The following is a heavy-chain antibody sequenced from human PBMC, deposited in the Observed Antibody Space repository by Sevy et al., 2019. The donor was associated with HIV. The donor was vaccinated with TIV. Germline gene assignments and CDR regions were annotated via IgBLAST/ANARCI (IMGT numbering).Heavy chain of an antibody. CDR1: GFTFSLHS. J-gene: IGHJ6*03. CDR2: ISTSSINI. Sequence: GGSLRLSCAASGFTFSLHSMNWVRQAPGKGLEWVSYISTSSINIYYADSVKGRFTISRDNAKNTLYLQMNSLRAEDTAVYFCARDLQYYYGSNYYMDVWGKGTTVTVSS. V-gene: IGHV3-21*01. D-gene: IGHD3-10*01. CDR3: ARDLQYYYGSNYYMDV.